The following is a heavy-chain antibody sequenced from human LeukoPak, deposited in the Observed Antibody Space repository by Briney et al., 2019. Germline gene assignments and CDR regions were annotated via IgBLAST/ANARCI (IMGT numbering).Heavy chain of an antibody. CDR3: ARDPGVAVAGTIHLFDY. J-gene: IGHJ4*02. Sequence: GSLRLSCAASGFTFSSHGMSWIRQPPGKGLEWIGEINHSGSTNSNPSLKSRVTISIDTSKNQFSLKLSSVTAADTAVYYCARDPGVAVAGTIHLFDYWGQGTLVTVSS. CDR2: INHSGST. CDR1: GFTFSSHG. D-gene: IGHD6-19*01. V-gene: IGHV4-34*01.